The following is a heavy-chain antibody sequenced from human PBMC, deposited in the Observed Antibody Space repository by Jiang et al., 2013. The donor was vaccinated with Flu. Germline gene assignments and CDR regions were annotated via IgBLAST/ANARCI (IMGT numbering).Heavy chain of an antibody. V-gene: IGHV2-70*11. J-gene: IGHJ6*02. CDR1: GFSLSTSGMC. CDR2: IDWDDDK. D-gene: IGHD6-6*01. CDR3: ARIQAQYSSSSASSYGMDV. Sequence: KPTQTLTLTCTFSGFSLSTSGMCVSWIRQPPGKALEWLARIDWDDDKYYSTSLKTRLTISKDTSKNQVVLTMTNMDPVDTATYYCARIQAQYSSSSASSYGMDVWGQGTTVTVSS.